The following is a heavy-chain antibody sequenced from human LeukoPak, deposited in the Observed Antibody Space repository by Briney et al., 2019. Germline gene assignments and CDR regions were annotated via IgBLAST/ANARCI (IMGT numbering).Heavy chain of an antibody. CDR2: INGGGSPI. V-gene: IGHV3-48*01. J-gene: IGHJ4*02. Sequence: PGGSLRLSCAASGFIFSRDSMNWVRQAPGKGLEWVAYINGGGSPIYYADSVRGRFTISRDNSKNTLFLQMNSLRAEDTAVYYCARGYIYGYHYWGQGTLVTVSS. D-gene: IGHD5-18*01. CDR1: GFIFSRDS. CDR3: ARGYIYGYHY.